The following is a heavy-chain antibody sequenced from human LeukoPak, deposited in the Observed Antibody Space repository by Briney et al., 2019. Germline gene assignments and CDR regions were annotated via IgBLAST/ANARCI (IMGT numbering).Heavy chain of an antibody. J-gene: IGHJ4*02. Sequence: GGPLRLSCAASGFTFSSYAMSWVPQAPGEGLEWVSAISGSGGSTYYADSVKGRFTISRDNSKNSLYLQMNSLRTEDTALYYCAKDGGTIVGATTSLNFDYWGQGTLVTVSS. V-gene: IGHV3-23*01. CDR1: GFTFSSYA. D-gene: IGHD1-26*01. CDR2: ISGSGGST. CDR3: AKDGGTIVGATTSLNFDY.